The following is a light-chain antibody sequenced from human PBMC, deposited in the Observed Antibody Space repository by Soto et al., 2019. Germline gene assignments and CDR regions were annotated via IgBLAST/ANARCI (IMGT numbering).Light chain of an antibody. Sequence: DIQMTQSPSSLSASVGDRVTITCRASQSISSYLNWYQQKPGKAPKLLIYAASSLQSGVPSRFSGSGSGTDFTLTISSLRPEDFATYYCQQSYSTPMLTFGGGTKVDI. CDR1: QSISSY. J-gene: IGKJ4*01. CDR3: QQSYSTPMLT. V-gene: IGKV1-39*01. CDR2: AAS.